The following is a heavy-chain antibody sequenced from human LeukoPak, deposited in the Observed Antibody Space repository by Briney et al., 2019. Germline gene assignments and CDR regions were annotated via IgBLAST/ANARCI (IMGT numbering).Heavy chain of an antibody. CDR3: ARGPDGYNSKPLDY. CDR2: TYYRSKWYN. V-gene: IGHV6-1*01. Sequence: TSQTLSLTCAISGDSVSTNSVAWNWIRQSPSRGLEWLGRTYYRSKWYNDYAVSVKSRITINPDTSKNQISLQLKSVTPEDTAVYYCARGPDGYNSKPLDYWGQGTLVTVSS. CDR1: GDSVSTNSVA. D-gene: IGHD5-24*01. J-gene: IGHJ4*02.